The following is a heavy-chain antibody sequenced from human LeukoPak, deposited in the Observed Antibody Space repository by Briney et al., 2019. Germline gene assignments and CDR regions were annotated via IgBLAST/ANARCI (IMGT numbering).Heavy chain of an antibody. V-gene: IGHV1-8*01. D-gene: IGHD1-26*01. CDR3: ARGIERATRYYYYYGMDV. Sequence: ASVKVSCKASGYTFTSYDINWVRQATGQGLEWMGWMNPNSGNTGYAQKFQGRVTMTRNTSISTAYMELSSLRSEDTAVYYCARGIERATRYYYYYGMDVWGQGTTVTVSS. CDR2: MNPNSGNT. CDR1: GYTFTSYD. J-gene: IGHJ6*02.